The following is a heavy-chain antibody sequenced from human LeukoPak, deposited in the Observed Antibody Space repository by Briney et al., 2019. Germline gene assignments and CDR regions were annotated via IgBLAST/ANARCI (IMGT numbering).Heavy chain of an antibody. CDR3: ARRTAGMAMDY. V-gene: IGHV1-2*02. Sequence: ASVKVSCKASGYTFTGYTIHWVRQAAGQGFEWMGWISPGNGGADYAQKFQGRVTMTRDTSSRTVYMDLSGLRSDDTAVYYCARRTAGMAMDYWGQGTLVTVSS. D-gene: IGHD5-24*01. J-gene: IGHJ4*02. CDR1: GYTFTGYT. CDR2: ISPGNGGA.